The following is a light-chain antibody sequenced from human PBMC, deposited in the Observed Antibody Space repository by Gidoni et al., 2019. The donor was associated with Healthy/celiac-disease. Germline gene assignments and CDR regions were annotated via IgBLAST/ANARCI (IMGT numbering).Light chain of an antibody. CDR1: QSVSSY. Sequence: DIVLTQSPTTLSLSPGERATLSSRTSQSVSSYLAWYQQKPGQAPRLIIYDASNRATGIPARFSGSVSGTAFTLTISSLEPEDFAFYYCQQRSNWSSFTFXPXTKVDIK. CDR2: DAS. V-gene: IGKV3-11*01. CDR3: QQRSNWSSFT. J-gene: IGKJ3*01.